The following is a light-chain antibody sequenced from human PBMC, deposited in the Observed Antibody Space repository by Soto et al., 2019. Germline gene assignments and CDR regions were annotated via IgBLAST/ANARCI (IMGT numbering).Light chain of an antibody. CDR3: QQLDSMPIT. J-gene: IGKJ5*01. CDR2: AAS. V-gene: IGKV1-8*01. CDR1: QGISSY. Sequence: AIRMTQSPSSLSASTGDRVTITFLASQGISSYLAWYQQKPGKAPKLLIYAASTLQSGVPSRFSGSGSGTDFTLTISCLQSEDSATYYCQQLDSMPITFGQGTRLEIK.